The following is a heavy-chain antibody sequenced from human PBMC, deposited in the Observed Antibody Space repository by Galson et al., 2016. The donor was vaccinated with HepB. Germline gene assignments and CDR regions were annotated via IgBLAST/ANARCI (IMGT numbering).Heavy chain of an antibody. Sequence: QSGAEVKKPGESLTISCKASGYSFSNYWIGWVRQMPEKGLEWMGIIYPGDSDTKYSPSFQGQVTISADKSIDTAYLQWSSLKASDSAIYYCARRGSSGGYLYYNGMDVWGQGTTVTVSS. CDR2: IYPGDSDT. J-gene: IGHJ6*02. CDR1: GYSFSNYW. D-gene: IGHD6-19*01. V-gene: IGHV5-51*01. CDR3: ARRGSSGGYLYYNGMDV.